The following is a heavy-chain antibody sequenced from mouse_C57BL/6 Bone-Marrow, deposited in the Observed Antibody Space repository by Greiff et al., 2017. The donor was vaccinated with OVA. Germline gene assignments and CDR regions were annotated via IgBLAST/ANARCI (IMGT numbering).Heavy chain of an antibody. V-gene: IGHV1-55*01. Sequence: QVQLKQPGAELVKPGASVKMSCKASGYTFTSYWITWVKQRPGQGLEWIGDIYPGSGSTNYNEKFKSKATLTVDTSSSTAYMQLSSLTSEDSAVYYCARKGYYSNYDYFDYWGQGTTLTVSS. D-gene: IGHD2-5*01. J-gene: IGHJ2*01. CDR1: GYTFTSYW. CDR3: ARKGYYSNYDYFDY. CDR2: IYPGSGST.